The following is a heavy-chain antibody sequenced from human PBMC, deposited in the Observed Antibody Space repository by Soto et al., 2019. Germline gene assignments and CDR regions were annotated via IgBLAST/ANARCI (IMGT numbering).Heavy chain of an antibody. V-gene: IGHV1-69*13. CDR1: GYTFTSYA. D-gene: IGHD2-15*01. Sequence: ASVKVSCKASGYTFTSYAMHWVRQAPGQRLEWMGWIIPIFGKANYAQKFQGRVTITADESTSTAYMELSSLRSEDTAVYYCGSPLVAARPSSGFDYWGQGTLVTVSS. CDR2: IIPIFGKA. CDR3: GSPLVAARPSSGFDY. J-gene: IGHJ4*02.